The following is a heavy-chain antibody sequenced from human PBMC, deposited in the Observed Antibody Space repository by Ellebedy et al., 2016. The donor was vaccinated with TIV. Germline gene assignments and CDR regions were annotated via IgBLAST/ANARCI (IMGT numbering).Heavy chain of an antibody. J-gene: IGHJ4*02. CDR3: YGRGDFDY. CDR2: IGRDGSEQ. CDR1: GFTLSNYW. D-gene: IGHD4-17*01. V-gene: IGHV3-7*01. Sequence: GGSLRLSXAASGFTLSNYWMSWVRHTPGKGLQWVTNIGRDGSEQYYVASVEGRFTVSRDNAKNSLYLQMSSLRAEDTAIYYCYGRGDFDYWGQGTLVTVSS.